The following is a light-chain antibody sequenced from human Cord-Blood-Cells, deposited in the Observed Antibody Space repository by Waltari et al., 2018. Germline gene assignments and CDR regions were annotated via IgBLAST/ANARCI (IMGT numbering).Light chain of an antibody. J-gene: IGKJ2*01. V-gene: IGKV1-39*01. Sequence: DIQMTQSPSSLSASVGDRVPITCRASQSSSSYLTWYQQKPGKAPKLLIYAASSLQSGVPTRFSGSGSGTDFTLTISSLQPEDFAAYYCQQSYSTPYTFGQGTKLEIK. CDR2: AAS. CDR1: QSSSSY. CDR3: QQSYSTPYT.